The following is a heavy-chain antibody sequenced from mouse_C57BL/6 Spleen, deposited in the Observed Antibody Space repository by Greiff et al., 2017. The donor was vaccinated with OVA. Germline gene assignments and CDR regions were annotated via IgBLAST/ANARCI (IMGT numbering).Heavy chain of an antibody. J-gene: IGHJ1*03. CDR2: IHPNSGST. CDR1: GYTFTSYW. V-gene: IGHV1-64*01. D-gene: IGHD1-1*01. CDR3: ARFAVVATGYFDV. Sequence: QVQLQQPGAELVKPGASVKLSCKASGYTFTSYWMHWVKQRPGQGLEWIGMIHPNSGSTNYNEKFKSKATLTVDKSSSTAYMQLSSLTSEDSAVYYCARFAVVATGYFDVWGTGTTVTVSS.